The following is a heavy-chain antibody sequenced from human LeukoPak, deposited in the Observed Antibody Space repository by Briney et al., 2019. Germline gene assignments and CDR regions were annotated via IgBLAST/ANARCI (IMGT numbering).Heavy chain of an antibody. CDR3: ARAMVRGEYYFDY. CDR1: GGSFSGYY. V-gene: IGHV4-34*01. J-gene: IGHJ4*02. D-gene: IGHD3-10*01. CDR2: INHSGST. Sequence: SETLSLTCAVYGGSFSGYYWSWIRQPPGKGLEWIGEINHSGSTNYNPSLKSRVTMSVDTSKNQFSLKLSSVTAADTAVYYCARAMVRGEYYFDYWGQGTLVTVSS.